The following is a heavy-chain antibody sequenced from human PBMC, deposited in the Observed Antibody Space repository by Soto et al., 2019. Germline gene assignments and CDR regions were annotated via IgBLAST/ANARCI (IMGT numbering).Heavy chain of an antibody. CDR2: IIPIFGTA. Sequence: GASVKVSCKASGGTFSSYAISWVRQAPGQGLEWMGGIIPIFGTANYAQKFQGRVTITADESTSTAYMELSSLRSEDTAVYYCARGSNMITFGGAIGLAFDIWGQGTMVTVSS. V-gene: IGHV1-69*01. D-gene: IGHD3-16*02. J-gene: IGHJ3*02. CDR3: ARGSNMITFGGAIGLAFDI. CDR1: GGTFSSYA.